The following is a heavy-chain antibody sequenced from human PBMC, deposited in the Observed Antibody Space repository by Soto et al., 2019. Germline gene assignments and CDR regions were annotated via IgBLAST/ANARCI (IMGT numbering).Heavy chain of an antibody. V-gene: IGHV1-2*02. Sequence: ASVKVSCKASGYTFTDYYIHWVRQAPGQGLEWMGWINPKSGGTSYAQKFQGRVTMARDTSITTAYVDLRGLRSDDTAVYYCATWYYDTGGHDDFDIWAKGQWSPSPQ. CDR2: INPKSGGT. CDR3: ATWYYDTGGHDDFDI. J-gene: IGHJ3*02. CDR1: GYTFTDYY. D-gene: IGHD3-22*01.